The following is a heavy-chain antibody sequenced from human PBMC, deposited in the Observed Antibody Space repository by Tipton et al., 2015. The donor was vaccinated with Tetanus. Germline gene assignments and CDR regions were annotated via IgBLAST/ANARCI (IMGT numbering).Heavy chain of an antibody. D-gene: IGHD3-9*01. CDR3: AKFLVVITQGYYHTMDV. V-gene: IGHV3-21*01. CDR1: GFTFSTTK. Sequence: SLRLSCGISGFTFSTTKMNWVRQAPGRGLEWVSSISSTSRYINYAASLEGRFTISRDNAKNSLSLQMNSLRTDDTAVYFCAKFLVVITQGYYHTMDVWGQGTTVTVSS. CDR2: ISSTSRYI. J-gene: IGHJ6*02.